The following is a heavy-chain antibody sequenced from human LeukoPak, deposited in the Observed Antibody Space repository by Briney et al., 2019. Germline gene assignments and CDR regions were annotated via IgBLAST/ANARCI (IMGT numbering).Heavy chain of an antibody. CDR2: ISWNSGSI. J-gene: IGHJ4*02. V-gene: IGHV3-9*01. CDR1: GFTFDDYA. CDR3: AKAGVIAVAGLFDY. D-gene: IGHD6-19*01. Sequence: GGSLRLSCAASGFTFDDYAVHWVRQAPGKGLEWVSGISWNSGSIGYADSVKGRFTISRDNAKNSLYLQMNSLRAEDTALYYCAKAGVIAVAGLFDYWGQGTLVTVSS.